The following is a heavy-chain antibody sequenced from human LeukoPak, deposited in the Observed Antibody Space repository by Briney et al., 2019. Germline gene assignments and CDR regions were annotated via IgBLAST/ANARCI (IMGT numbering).Heavy chain of an antibody. V-gene: IGHV3-7*03. CDR1: GFTFGKYW. J-gene: IGHJ4*02. CDR2: IKLDGSEK. Sequence: PGGSLRLSCVASGFTFGKYWMSWVRQAPGKGLEWVANIKLDGSEKNYVDSVKGRFTISRDNTKNSLYLQMNSLRVEDTAVSYCARDQYDTWSQRGNFDSWGQGTLVIVSS. CDR3: ARDQYDTWSQRGNFDS. D-gene: IGHD3-3*01.